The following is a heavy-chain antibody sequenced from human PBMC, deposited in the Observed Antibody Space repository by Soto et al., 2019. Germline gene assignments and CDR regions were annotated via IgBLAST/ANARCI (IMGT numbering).Heavy chain of an antibody. CDR3: ARDCLEQQLVKRRSHWFDP. CDR1: GFTFSSYA. V-gene: IGHV3-48*04. J-gene: IGHJ5*02. CDR2: ISSSGSTI. Sequence: EVQLLESGGGLVQPGGSLRLSCAASGFTFSSYAMSWVRQAPGKGLEWVSYISSSGSTIYYADSVKGRFTISRDNAKNSLYLQMNSLRAEDTAVYYCARDCLEQQLVKRRSHWFDPWGQGTLVTVSS. D-gene: IGHD6-13*01.